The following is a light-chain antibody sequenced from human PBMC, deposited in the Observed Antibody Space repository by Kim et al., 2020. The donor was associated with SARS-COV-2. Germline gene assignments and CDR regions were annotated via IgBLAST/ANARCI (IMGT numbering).Light chain of an antibody. CDR3: QQYKNWPYT. Sequence: SPGETATQSGRASMSGSTKSDWYQQKPGQAPRLLIYGAFTRATGIPARFSGSGSGTEFTLTINSLQSEDFAVYYCQQYKNWPYTFGQGTKLEI. V-gene: IGKV3-15*01. CDR2: GAF. J-gene: IGKJ2*01. CDR1: MSGSTK.